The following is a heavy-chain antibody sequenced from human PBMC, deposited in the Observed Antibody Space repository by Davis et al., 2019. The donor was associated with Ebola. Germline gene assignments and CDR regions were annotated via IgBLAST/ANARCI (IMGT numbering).Heavy chain of an antibody. CDR3: ARGERFLEWLFSAYFDY. J-gene: IGHJ4*02. D-gene: IGHD3-3*01. CDR1: GGSFSGYY. CDR2: INHSGST. Sequence: PSETLSLTCAVYGGSFSGYYWSWIRQPPGKGLEWIGEINHSGSTNYNPSLKSRVTISVDTSKNQFSLKLSSVTAADTAVYYCARGERFLEWLFSAYFDYWGQGTLVTVSS. V-gene: IGHV4-34*01.